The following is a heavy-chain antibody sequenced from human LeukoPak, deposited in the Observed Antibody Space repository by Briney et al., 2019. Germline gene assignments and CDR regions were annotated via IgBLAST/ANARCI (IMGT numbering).Heavy chain of an antibody. CDR3: ARHDAQIAAAGDCNFDY. V-gene: IGHV5-51*01. CDR2: IYPGDSDT. CDR1: GYSFTSYW. Sequence: GESLKISCKGSGYSFTSYWIGWVRQMPGKGLEWMGIIYPGDSDTRYSPSFQGQVTISADKSISTAYLQWSSLKASDTAMYYCARHDAQIAAAGDCNFDYWGQGTLVTVSS. J-gene: IGHJ4*02. D-gene: IGHD6-13*01.